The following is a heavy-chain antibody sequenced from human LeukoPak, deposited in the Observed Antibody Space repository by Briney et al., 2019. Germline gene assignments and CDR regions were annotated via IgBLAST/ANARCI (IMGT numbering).Heavy chain of an antibody. CDR2: IFYSGST. J-gene: IGHJ4*02. D-gene: IGHD6-13*01. V-gene: IGHV4-39*07. Sequence: PSETLSLTCTVSGGSISTSNYYWGWIRQPPGKGLEWIGNIFYSGSTYYSPSLRRRVTISLDTSRNQFSLKLSSVTAADTAVYYCARRSRGYSSSWYYFGYWGQGTLVTVSS. CDR3: ARRSRGYSSSWYYFGY. CDR1: GGSISTSNYY.